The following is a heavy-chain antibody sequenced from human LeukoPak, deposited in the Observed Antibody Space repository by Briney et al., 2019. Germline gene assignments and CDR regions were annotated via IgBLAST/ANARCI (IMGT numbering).Heavy chain of an antibody. Sequence: GGSLRLSCVASGFTFTDHPMNWVRQAPGKGLEWISYIGGDGIAFYADSVKGRFTASKDDARKSMYLQMNSLRVEDTAVYYCAKDRANWAIDDWGRGTQVTVSS. CDR2: IGGDGIA. V-gene: IGHV3-69-1*01. J-gene: IGHJ4*02. CDR1: GFTFTDHP. CDR3: AKDRANWAIDD. D-gene: IGHD3-16*01.